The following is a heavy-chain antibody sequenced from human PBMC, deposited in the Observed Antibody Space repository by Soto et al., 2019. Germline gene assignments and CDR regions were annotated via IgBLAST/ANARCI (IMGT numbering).Heavy chain of an antibody. D-gene: IGHD3-10*01. CDR3: ARALHGEDYYYYYYMDV. Sequence: SETLSLTWTVSGGSISSYYWSWIRQPPGKGLEWIGYIYYSGSTNYNPSLKSRVTISVDTSKNQFSLKLSSVTAADTAVYYCARALHGEDYYYYYYMDVWGKGTTVTVSS. CDR1: GGSISSYY. V-gene: IGHV4-59*01. J-gene: IGHJ6*03. CDR2: IYYSGST.